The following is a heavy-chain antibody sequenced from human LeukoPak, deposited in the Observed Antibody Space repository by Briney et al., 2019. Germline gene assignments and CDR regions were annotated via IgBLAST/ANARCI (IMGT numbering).Heavy chain of an antibody. CDR2: IKSKTDGGTT. Sequence: GGSLRLSCAASVFTLSNAWMSWVRQAPGQGLEWVGRIKSKTDGGTTDYAAPVKGRFTIARDDSKNTLYLQMNSLKTEDTAVYYCTTVMVYYDSSGSERYFDYWGQGTLVTVSS. D-gene: IGHD3-22*01. CDR3: TTVMVYYDSSGSERYFDY. CDR1: VFTLSNAW. J-gene: IGHJ4*02. V-gene: IGHV3-15*01.